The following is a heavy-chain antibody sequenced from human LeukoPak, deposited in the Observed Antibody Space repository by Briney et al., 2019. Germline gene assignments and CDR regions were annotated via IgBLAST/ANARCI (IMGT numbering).Heavy chain of an antibody. D-gene: IGHD1-26*01. V-gene: IGHV3-30-3*01. CDR2: ISYDGSNK. CDR1: GSTFSSYA. CDR3: AREGPTSGSYDWFDP. J-gene: IGHJ5*02. Sequence: GGSLRLSCAASGSTFSSYAMHWVRQAPGKGLEWVAVISYDGSNKYYADSVKGRFTISRDNSKNTLYLQMNSLRAEDTAVYYCAREGPTSGSYDWFDPWGQGTLVTVSS.